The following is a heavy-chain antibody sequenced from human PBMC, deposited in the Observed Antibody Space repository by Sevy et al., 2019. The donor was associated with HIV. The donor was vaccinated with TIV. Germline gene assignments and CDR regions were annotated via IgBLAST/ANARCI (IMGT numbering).Heavy chain of an antibody. V-gene: IGHV4-39*01. CDR2: IYYSGST. D-gene: IGHD2-15*01. J-gene: IGHJ5*02. Sequence: SETLSLTCTVSGGSISSSSDYWGWIRQPPGKGLEWIGSIYYSGSTYYNPSLKSRVTISVDTSKNQFSLKLSSVTAADTAVYYCASTPLDIVVVVAATHNWFDPWGQGTLVTVSS. CDR1: GGSISSSSDY. CDR3: ASTPLDIVVVVAATHNWFDP.